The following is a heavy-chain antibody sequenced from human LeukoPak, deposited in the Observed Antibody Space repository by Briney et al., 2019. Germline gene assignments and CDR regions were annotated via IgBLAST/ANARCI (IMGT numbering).Heavy chain of an antibody. J-gene: IGHJ4*02. CDR2: ISSSSSYI. V-gene: IGHV3-21*01. CDR3: ARDPGYYYDSSGYDY. CDR1: GFTFSSYS. Sequence: GGSLRLSCAASGFTFSSYSMNWVRQAPGKGLEWVSSISSSSSYIYYADSVKGRFTISRDNAKNSLYLQMNSLRAEDTAVYYCARDPGYYYDSSGYDYWGRGTLVTVSS. D-gene: IGHD3-22*01.